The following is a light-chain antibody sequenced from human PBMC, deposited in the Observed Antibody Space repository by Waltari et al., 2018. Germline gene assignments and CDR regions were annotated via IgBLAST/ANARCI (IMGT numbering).Light chain of an antibody. CDR1: QGISIS. Sequence: DIQMTQSPSSLSASVGDRVTITCRASQGISISLAWYQQTPGKAPKLLLYAASRLESGVPSKFSGSGSGTDYTLTISSLQPEDFATYYCQQYYSTPWTFGQGTKVEIK. CDR2: AAS. CDR3: QQYYSTPWT. J-gene: IGKJ1*01. V-gene: IGKV1-NL1*01.